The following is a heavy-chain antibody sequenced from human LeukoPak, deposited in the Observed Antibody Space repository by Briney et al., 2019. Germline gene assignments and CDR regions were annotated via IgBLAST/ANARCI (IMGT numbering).Heavy chain of an antibody. J-gene: IGHJ3*02. CDR2: IISSGDIT. V-gene: IGHV3-23*01. D-gene: IGHD3-9*01. CDR3: AKSLRYFDWSDVFDI. CDR1: GFTSSSYA. Sequence: GGSLRLSCAASGFTSSSYAMSWVRQAPGRGLEWVSSIISSGDITYYADSLKGRFTISRDNSKNMVYLQMDSLRAEDSAVYYCAKSLRYFDWSDVFDIWGQGTMVTVSS.